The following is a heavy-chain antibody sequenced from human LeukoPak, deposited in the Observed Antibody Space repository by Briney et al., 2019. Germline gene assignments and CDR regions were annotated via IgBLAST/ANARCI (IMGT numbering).Heavy chain of an antibody. J-gene: IGHJ4*02. D-gene: IGHD5-18*01. CDR1: GFTFSNYW. Sequence: PGGSLRLSCVASGFTFSNYWMHWVRQAPGKGLEWVSVIYSGGSTYYADSVKGRFTISRDNSKNTLYLQMNSLRAEDTAVYYCARVVDTADFDCWGQGTLVTVSS. CDR2: IYSGGST. V-gene: IGHV3-66*01. CDR3: ARVVDTADFDC.